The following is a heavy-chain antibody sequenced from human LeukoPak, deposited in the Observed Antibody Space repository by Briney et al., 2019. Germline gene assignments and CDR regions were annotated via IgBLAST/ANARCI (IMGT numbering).Heavy chain of an antibody. CDR1: GGTFSSYA. D-gene: IGHD2-21*01. Sequence: SVKVSCKASGGTFSSYAISWVRQAPGQGLEWMGGIIPIFGTANYAQKFQGRVTITADKSTSTAYMELSSLRSEDTAVYYCARGGSEYLLWYDRAFDMWGRGTMVTVSS. CDR2: IIPIFGTA. CDR3: ARGGSEYLLWYDRAFDM. J-gene: IGHJ3*02. V-gene: IGHV1-69*06.